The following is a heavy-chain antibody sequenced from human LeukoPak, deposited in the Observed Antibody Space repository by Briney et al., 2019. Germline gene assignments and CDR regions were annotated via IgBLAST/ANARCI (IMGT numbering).Heavy chain of an antibody. Sequence: PGESLRLSCAASGFNFGGLAMAWVRQTPGKGLEWVSGILAGGSSTYYADSVKGRFTISRDNSKNTLYLQMNSLRADDTAVYFCAKDLNYGDGSWEFDPWGQGTLVTV. CDR1: GFNFGGLA. CDR3: AKDLNYGDGSWEFDP. D-gene: IGHD4-17*01. J-gene: IGHJ5*02. V-gene: IGHV3-23*01. CDR2: ILAGGSST.